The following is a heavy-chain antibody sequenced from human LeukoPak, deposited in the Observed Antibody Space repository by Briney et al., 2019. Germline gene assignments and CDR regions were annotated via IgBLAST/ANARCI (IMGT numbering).Heavy chain of an antibody. CDR3: ARGAPYGNYVGYYGMDV. V-gene: IGHV3-30*03. Sequence: GGSLRLSCAASGFTFRSYGMHWVRQAPGKGLQWVAGITYDGSEEYYVDSVKGRFTISRDNSKNTLYLQMNSLRAEDTAVYYCARGAPYGNYVGYYGMDVWGQGTTVTVSS. CDR2: ITYDGSEE. CDR1: GFTFRSYG. J-gene: IGHJ6*02. D-gene: IGHD4-11*01.